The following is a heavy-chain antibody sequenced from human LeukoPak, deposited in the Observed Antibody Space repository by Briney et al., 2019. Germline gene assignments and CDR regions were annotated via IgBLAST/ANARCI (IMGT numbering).Heavy chain of an antibody. D-gene: IGHD6-19*01. CDR2: ISWDGGST. CDR3: AKDDRAVAGTGYFDY. V-gene: IGHV3-43D*03. CDR1: GFTFDDYA. J-gene: IGHJ4*02. Sequence: GGSLRLSCAASGFTFDDYAMHWVRQAPGKGLEWVSLISWDGGSTYYADSVKGRFTISRDNSKNSLYLQMNSLRAEDTALYYCAKDDRAVAGTGYFDYWGQGTLVTVSS.